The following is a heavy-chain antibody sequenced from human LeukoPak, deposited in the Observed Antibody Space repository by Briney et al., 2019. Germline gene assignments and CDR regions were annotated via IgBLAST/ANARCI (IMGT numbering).Heavy chain of an antibody. Sequence: SETLSLTCAVYGGSFSDYYWSWIRQPAGKGLEWIGRIHTSGSTNYNPSLKSRVTMSVDTSKNQLSLKLSSVTAADTAVYYCARDRYYYDSSGYYQLDYWGQGTLVTVSS. CDR2: IHTSGST. J-gene: IGHJ4*02. V-gene: IGHV4-4*07. CDR3: ARDRYYYDSSGYYQLDY. CDR1: GGSFSDYY. D-gene: IGHD3-22*01.